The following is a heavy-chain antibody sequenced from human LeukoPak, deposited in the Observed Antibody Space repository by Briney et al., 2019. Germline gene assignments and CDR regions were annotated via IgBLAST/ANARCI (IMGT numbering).Heavy chain of an antibody. D-gene: IGHD2-2*01. CDR2: IYYSGST. V-gene: IGHV4-59*02. J-gene: IGHJ4*02. Sequence: SETLSLTCTISGGSVSSYYWNWIRQPPGKGLEWIGYIYYSGSTNYSPSLKSRVTISVDTSKNQFSLKMSSVTAADTAVYYCARGCSSTSCYGLIDYWGQGTQVTVSS. CDR1: GGSVSSYY. CDR3: ARGCSSTSCYGLIDY.